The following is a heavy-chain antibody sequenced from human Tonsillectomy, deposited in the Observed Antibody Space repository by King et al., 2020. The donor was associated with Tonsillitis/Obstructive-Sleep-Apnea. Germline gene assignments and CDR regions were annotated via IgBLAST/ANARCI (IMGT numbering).Heavy chain of an antibody. V-gene: IGHV5-51*01. CDR1: GYSFAEYW. Sequence: QLVQSGAEVKKPGESLKISWKGSGYSFAEYWIAWVRQIPGKGLELIGSIYPYDSDNRYSPSFQGQVTISVDNAISTAYLPWSSLKASDTAIYYCARRRDVVVPAAIAGWFDPWGQGTLVTVSS. CDR2: IYPYDSDN. D-gene: IGHD2-2*02. J-gene: IGHJ5*02. CDR3: ARRRDVVVPAAIAGWFDP.